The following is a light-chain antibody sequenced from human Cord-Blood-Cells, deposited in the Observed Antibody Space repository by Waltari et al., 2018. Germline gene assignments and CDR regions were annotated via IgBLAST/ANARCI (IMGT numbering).Light chain of an antibody. CDR2: AAS. CDR3: QQSYSTPIT. V-gene: IGKV1-39*01. Sequence: DIQMTQSPYSLSASVADRVTLTYRASQSIRSYSNWDQQKPGKAPKLLLYAASSLQSGVPSRFSGSGSGTDFTLTISSLQPEDFATYYCQQSYSTPITFGQGTRLEIK. J-gene: IGKJ5*01. CDR1: QSIRSY.